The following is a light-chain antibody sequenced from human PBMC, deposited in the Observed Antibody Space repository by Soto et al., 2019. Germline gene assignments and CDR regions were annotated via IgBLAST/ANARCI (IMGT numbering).Light chain of an antibody. V-gene: IGKV1-5*03. Sequence: IQMTQCPSTLSASVGDRFTITCLASQSISSWLAWYQQKPGRAPKLLIYKASSLESGVTSRFSGSGSGTDFNLTISSLQPDDFATYYCQPYNSYSEAVGQGTKVEIK. J-gene: IGKJ1*01. CDR1: QSISSW. CDR2: KAS. CDR3: QPYNSYSEA.